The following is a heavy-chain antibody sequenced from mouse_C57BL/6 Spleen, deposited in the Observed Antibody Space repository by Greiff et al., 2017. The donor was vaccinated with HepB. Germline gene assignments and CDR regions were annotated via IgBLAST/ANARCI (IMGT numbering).Heavy chain of an antibody. CDR2: IHPSDSDT. CDR3: AMGVDSSGYVRFAY. Sequence: QVQLQQSGAELVKPGASVKVSCKASGYTFTSYWMHWVKQRPGQGLEWIGRIHPSDSDTNYNQKFKGKATLTVDKSSSTAYMQLSSLTSEDSAVYYCAMGVDSSGYVRFAYWGQGTLVTVSA. CDR1: GYTFTSYW. V-gene: IGHV1-74*01. J-gene: IGHJ3*01. D-gene: IGHD3-2*02.